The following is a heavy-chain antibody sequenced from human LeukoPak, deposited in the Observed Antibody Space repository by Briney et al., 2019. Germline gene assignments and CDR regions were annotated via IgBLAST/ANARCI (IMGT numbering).Heavy chain of an antibody. CDR2: ISYSGST. Sequence: SETLSLTCTVSGGSISSYYWSWIRQPPGKGLEWIGYISYSGSTNYNPSLKSRVTITLDTSKKQFPLKLSSVTAADTAVYYCAREGYDSNIYYKADYWGQGTLVTVSS. CDR1: GGSISSYY. D-gene: IGHD3-22*01. V-gene: IGHV4-59*01. CDR3: AREGYDSNIYYKADY. J-gene: IGHJ4*02.